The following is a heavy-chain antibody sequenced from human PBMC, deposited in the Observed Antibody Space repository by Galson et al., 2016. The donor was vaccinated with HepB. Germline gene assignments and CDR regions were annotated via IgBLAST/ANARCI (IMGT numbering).Heavy chain of an antibody. CDR3: ARQYHLLYYFFDN. Sequence: SVKVSCKASGGTFSSYALNWVRQAPGQGPEWMGGIIPIFATANHAQKFQGRVTMTADISTSTAYMELSSLRSEDTAVYHCARQYHLLYYFFDNWGQGTLVTASS. CDR2: IIPIFATA. J-gene: IGHJ4*02. V-gene: IGHV1-69*06. CDR1: GGTFSSYA. D-gene: IGHD2-2*02.